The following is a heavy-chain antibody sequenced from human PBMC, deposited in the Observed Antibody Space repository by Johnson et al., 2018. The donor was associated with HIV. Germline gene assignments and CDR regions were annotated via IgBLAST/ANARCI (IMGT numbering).Heavy chain of an antibody. CDR3: VKDLYCISGLCRTDAFDI. V-gene: IGHV3-23*04. D-gene: IGHD2-8*01. Sequence: VQLVESGGGLVQPGGSLRLSCATSGFSFSAYAMTWVRQGAGKGLEWVSTISAGGGSTYYADSVKGRFTISRDNFKNTLYLKINSLRAEDSAVYYCVKDLYCISGLCRTDAFDIWGQGTVVTTSS. CDR1: GFSFSAYA. CDR2: ISAGGGST. J-gene: IGHJ3*02.